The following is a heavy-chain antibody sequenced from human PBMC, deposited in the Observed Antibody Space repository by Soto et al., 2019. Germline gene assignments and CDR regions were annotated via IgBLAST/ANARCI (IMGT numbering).Heavy chain of an antibody. CDR1: GFTFSSYA. Sequence: EVQLLESGGGLVQPGGSLRLSCAAYGFTFSSYAMSWVRQAPGKGLEWVSAISGSGGSTYYADSVKGRFTISRDNSKNTLYLQMNSLRAEDTAVYYCAATGDIAAAGTLWGQGTLVTVSS. V-gene: IGHV3-23*01. CDR3: AATGDIAAAGTL. J-gene: IGHJ4*02. CDR2: ISGSGGST. D-gene: IGHD6-13*01.